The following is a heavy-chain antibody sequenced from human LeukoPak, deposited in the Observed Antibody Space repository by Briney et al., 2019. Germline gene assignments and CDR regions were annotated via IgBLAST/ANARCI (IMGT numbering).Heavy chain of an antibody. CDR2: INHSGST. CDR1: GGSFSGYY. CDR3: AREAYDYVWGSYRYTLFDY. V-gene: IGHV4-34*01. D-gene: IGHD3-16*02. J-gene: IGHJ4*02. Sequence: SETLSLTCAVYGGSFSGYYWSWIRQPPGKGLEWIGEINHSGSTNYNPSLKSRVTISVDTSKNQFSLKLGSVTAADTAAYYCAREAYDYVWGSYRYTLFDYWGQGTLVTVSS.